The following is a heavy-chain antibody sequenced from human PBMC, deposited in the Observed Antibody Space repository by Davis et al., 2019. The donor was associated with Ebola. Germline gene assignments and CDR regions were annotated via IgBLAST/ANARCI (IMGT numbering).Heavy chain of an antibody. J-gene: IGHJ6*02. CDR3: AREGTGDGFIYYYGMDV. CDR2: INPSGGGT. CDR1: GYTFTSYY. V-gene: IGHV1-46*01. D-gene: IGHD1-1*01. Sequence: AASVKVSCKASGYTFTSYYIHWVRQAPGQGLEWMGIINPSGGGTSYAQKFQGRVTMTRNTSISTAYMELSSLRSEDTAVYYCAREGTGDGFIYYYGMDVWGQGTTVTVSS.